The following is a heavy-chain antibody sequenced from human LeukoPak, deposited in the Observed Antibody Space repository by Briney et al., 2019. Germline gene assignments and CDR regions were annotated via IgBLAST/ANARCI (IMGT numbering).Heavy chain of an antibody. CDR2: ISAYNGNT. CDR3: ARDRYLGRSQLLYGGSGGSCYCPDY. Sequence: ASVKVSCKASGYTFTSYGISWVRQAPGQGLEWMGWISAYNGNTNYAQKLQGRVTMTTDTSTSTAYMELRSLRSDDTAVYYCARDRYLGRSQLLYGGSGGSCYCPDYWGQGTLVTVSS. D-gene: IGHD2-15*01. CDR1: GYTFTSYG. J-gene: IGHJ4*02. V-gene: IGHV1-18*01.